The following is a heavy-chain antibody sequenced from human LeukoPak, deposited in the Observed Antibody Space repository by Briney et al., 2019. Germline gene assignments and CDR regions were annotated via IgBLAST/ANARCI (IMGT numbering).Heavy chain of an antibody. D-gene: IGHD5-24*01. CDR2: ISYDGSNK. Sequence: GGSLRLSCAASGFTFSSYGMHWVRQAPGKGLEWVAVISYDGSNKYYADSVKGRFTISRDNSKNTLYLQMNSLRAEDTAVYYCARDQAVRDGYLFDYWGQRTLVTVSS. CDR3: ARDQAVRDGYLFDY. J-gene: IGHJ4*02. CDR1: GFTFSSYG. V-gene: IGHV3-30*03.